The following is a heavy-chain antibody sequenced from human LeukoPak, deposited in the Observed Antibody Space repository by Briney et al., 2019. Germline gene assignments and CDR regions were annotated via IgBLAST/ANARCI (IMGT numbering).Heavy chain of an antibody. V-gene: IGHV3-21*01. Sequence: GGSLRLSCAASGFTFSSYSINWVRQAPGEGLGWVSSISSSSSNYIYYADSVKGRFTISRDNAKSSLYLQMNSLRAEDTAVYYCARDNGRNWGQGTLVTVSS. D-gene: IGHD2-8*01. CDR2: ISSSSSNYI. J-gene: IGHJ4*02. CDR3: ARDNGRN. CDR1: GFTFSSYS.